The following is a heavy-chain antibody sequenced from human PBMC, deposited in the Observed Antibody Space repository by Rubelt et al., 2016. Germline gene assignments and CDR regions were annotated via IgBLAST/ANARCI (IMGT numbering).Heavy chain of an antibody. CDR2: ISYQGTGK. CDR3: ARPADYNWHAFDI. Sequence: GGSLRLSCVVSGITFSDHAVHWVRQAPGKGLEWVAVISYQGTGKYYADSVKGRFTVSRDKAKTSLYLQMNSLRAEDTAVYYCARPADYNWHAFDIRGQGTVVTVSS. V-gene: IGHV3-30*03. J-gene: IGHJ3*02. D-gene: IGHD1-20*01. CDR1: GITFSDHA.